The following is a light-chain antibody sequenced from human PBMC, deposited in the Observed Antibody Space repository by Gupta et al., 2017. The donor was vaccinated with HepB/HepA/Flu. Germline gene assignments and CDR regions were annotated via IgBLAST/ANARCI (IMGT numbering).Light chain of an antibody. CDR1: SNDVGNQG. CDR2: RNN. CDR3: SAWDSNLSAWV. Sequence: QAGLTQPPSVSKGLRQTAPLTCTGNSNDVGNQGAAWLQQIQGHPPKLLSDRNNNRPSGISERFSASRSGNTASLTISCLQPEDEADYYCSAWDSNLSAWVFGGGTKLTVL. V-gene: IGLV10-54*04. J-gene: IGLJ3*02.